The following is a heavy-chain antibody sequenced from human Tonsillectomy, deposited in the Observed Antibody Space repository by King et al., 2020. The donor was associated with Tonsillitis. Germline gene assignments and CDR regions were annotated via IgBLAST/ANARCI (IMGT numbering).Heavy chain of an antibody. J-gene: IGHJ2*01. CDR2: IYYTGST. CDR3: ARHGRNWSRYFDL. D-gene: IGHD6-13*01. CDR1: GGSISSYY. V-gene: IGHV4-59*08. Sequence: VQLQESGPGLVKPSETLSLTCTVSGGSISSYYWSWIRQPPGKGLEWIGYIYYTGSTNYNPSLKSRVTMSVDTSKNQFSLNLTSVTAADPAVFYCARHGRNWSRYFDLWGRGTLVTVSS.